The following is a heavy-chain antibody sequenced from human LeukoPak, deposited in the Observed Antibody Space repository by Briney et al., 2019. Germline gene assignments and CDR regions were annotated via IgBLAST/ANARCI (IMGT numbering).Heavy chain of an antibody. Sequence: PSETLSLTCAVSGGSISSSSYYWGWIRQPPGKGLEWIGSIYYSGSTYYNPSLKSRVTMSVDTSKNQFSLKLSSVTAADTAVYYCARDFVFMYSSSWFDYWGQGTLVTVSS. J-gene: IGHJ4*02. CDR1: GGSISSSSYY. CDR2: IYYSGST. V-gene: IGHV4-39*07. D-gene: IGHD6-13*01. CDR3: ARDFVFMYSSSWFDY.